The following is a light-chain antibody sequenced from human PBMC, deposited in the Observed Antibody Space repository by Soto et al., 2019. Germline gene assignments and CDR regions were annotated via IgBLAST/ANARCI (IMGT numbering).Light chain of an antibody. CDR3: SSYAGSSNV. CDR1: SSDVGNSNR. CDR2: EGI. V-gene: IGLV2-14*02. J-gene: IGLJ1*01. Sequence: QSALTQPASVSGSPGQSITISCTGTSSDVGNSNRVSWYQHHPGTDPKVMIYEGIKRPSGVSIRFSGSKSGNTASLTVSGLQAEDEADYYCSSYAGSSNVFGTGTKLTVL.